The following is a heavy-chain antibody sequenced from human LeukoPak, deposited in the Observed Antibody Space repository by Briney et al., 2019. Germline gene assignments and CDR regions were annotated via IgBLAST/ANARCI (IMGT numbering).Heavy chain of an antibody. Sequence: GWSLRLSCAASGFTVSSNYMSWVRQAPGKGLEWVSVIYSGGSTYYADSVKGRFTISRDNSKNTLYLQMNSLRAEDTAVYYCARFGTAYYDSSSYNWFDPWGQGTLVTVSS. CDR2: IYSGGST. V-gene: IGHV3-53*01. J-gene: IGHJ5*02. CDR1: GFTVSSNY. CDR3: ARFGTAYYDSSSYNWFDP. D-gene: IGHD3-22*01.